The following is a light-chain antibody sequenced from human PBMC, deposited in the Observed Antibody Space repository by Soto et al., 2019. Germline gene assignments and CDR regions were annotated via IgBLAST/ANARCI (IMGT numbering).Light chain of an antibody. CDR2: DAS. CDR1: QSVNNF. Sequence: EIVLTQSPGTLSLSPGERATLSCRAIQSVNNFLAWYQQKPGQTPRLLIYDASKRATGIPGRFSGSGSGTDFTLTISSLEPEDFAVYYCQQRSNWPPALSFGGGTKVDI. J-gene: IGKJ4*01. CDR3: QQRSNWPPALS. V-gene: IGKV3-11*01.